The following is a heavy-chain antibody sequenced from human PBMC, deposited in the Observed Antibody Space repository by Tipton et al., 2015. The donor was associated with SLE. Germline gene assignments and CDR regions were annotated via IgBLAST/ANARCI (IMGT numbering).Heavy chain of an antibody. J-gene: IGHJ3*02. CDR2: LYYSGNT. CDR3: ARGPNWGLDDAFDI. V-gene: IGHV4-39*07. D-gene: IGHD7-27*01. CDR1: GGSIRSSRHF. Sequence: TLPLTCTVSGGSIRSSRHFWGWIRQPPGKGLEWIGVLYYSGNTYYNPSLKSPVTLSIDTSKNQFSLKMRSVTAADTAVYFCARGPNWGLDDAFDIWGQGTMVSVSS.